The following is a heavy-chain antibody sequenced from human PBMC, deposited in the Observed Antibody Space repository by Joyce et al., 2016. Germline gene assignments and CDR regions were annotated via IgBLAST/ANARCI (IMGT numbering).Heavy chain of an antibody. V-gene: IGHV1-3*01. CDR2: GTGGNSYA. D-gene: IGHD3-10*01. J-gene: IGHJ4*02. CDR3: AKSREAVRGVINSFDFDS. CDR1: GYTFTSSS. Sequence: QVQLVQSGAEVRRPGASVRVSCKDSGYTFTSSSMHWLRQAPGPTLEWMGWGTGGNSYAKYSKKFQGSLSMTRDASASTAYMELSSLTSEDTALYFCAKSREAVRGVINSFDFDSWGQGTPVIVST.